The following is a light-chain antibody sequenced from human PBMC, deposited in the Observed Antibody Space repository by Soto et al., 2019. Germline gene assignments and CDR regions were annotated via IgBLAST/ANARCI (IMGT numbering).Light chain of an antibody. J-gene: IGLJ2*01. CDR3: SSYTSSSTLGV. V-gene: IGLV2-14*01. CDR1: SSDVGGYNY. Sequence: QSALTQPASVSGSPGQSITISCTGTSSDVGGYNYVSWYQQHPGKAPKLMIYVVSNRTSGVSNRFSGSKSGNTASLTISGLQAEDEADYYCSSYTSSSTLGVFGGGTKLTVL. CDR2: VVS.